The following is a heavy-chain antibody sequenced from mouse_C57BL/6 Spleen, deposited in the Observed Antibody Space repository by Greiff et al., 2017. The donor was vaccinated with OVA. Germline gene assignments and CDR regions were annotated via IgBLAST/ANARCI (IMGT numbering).Heavy chain of an antibody. CDR3: ARQGGYDPTWFAY. CDR2: ISSGGSYT. V-gene: IGHV5-6*01. D-gene: IGHD2-2*01. CDR1: GFTFSSYG. Sequence: EVMLVESGGDLVKPGGSLKLSCAASGFTFSSYGMSWVRQTPDKRLEWVATISSGGSYTYYPDSVKGRFTISRDNAKNTLYLQMSSLKSEDTAMYYCARQGGYDPTWFAYWGQGTLVTVSA. J-gene: IGHJ3*01.